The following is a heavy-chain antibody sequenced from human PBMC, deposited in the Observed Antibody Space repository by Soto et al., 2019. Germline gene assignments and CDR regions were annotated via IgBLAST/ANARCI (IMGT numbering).Heavy chain of an antibody. CDR3: AIGGGDYNYLDS. CDR1: GFLFNTYW. D-gene: IGHD3-9*01. CDR2: IKSDGSST. Sequence: EVQLVESGGGLVQPGGSLRLSCAASGFLFNTYWMFWVRQAPRKGLLWVSRIKSDGSSTNYADSVKGRFTISRDNAKNPLYLQMTSLRAEDTAVYYCAIGGGDYNYLDSWGQGILVTVS. V-gene: IGHV3-74*01. J-gene: IGHJ4*02.